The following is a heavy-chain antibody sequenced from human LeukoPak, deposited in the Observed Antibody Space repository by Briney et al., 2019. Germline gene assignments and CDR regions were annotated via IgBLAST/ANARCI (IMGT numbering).Heavy chain of an antibody. D-gene: IGHD5-18*01. Sequence: SETLSLTCAVSGGSISSSNWWSWVRQPPGKGLEWIGEIYHSGSTNYNPSLKSRVTISVDKSKNQFSLKPSSVTAADTAVYYCARSKMVSPAIFDYWGQGTLVTVSS. J-gene: IGHJ4*02. CDR3: ARSKMVSPAIFDY. CDR2: IYHSGST. CDR1: GGSISSSNW. V-gene: IGHV4-4*02.